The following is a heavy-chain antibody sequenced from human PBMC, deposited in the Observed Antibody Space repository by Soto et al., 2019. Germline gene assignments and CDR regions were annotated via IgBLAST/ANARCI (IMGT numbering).Heavy chain of an antibody. J-gene: IGHJ6*02. CDR1: GGTFSSYA. V-gene: IGHV1-69*12. CDR2: IIPIVATA. D-gene: IGHD3-10*01. CDR3: ARDLLGFGYTYADV. Sequence: QVQLVQSGAEVKKPGSSVKVSCKASGGTFSSYAISWVRQAPGQGLEWMGGIIPIVATANYAQKFQGRVTITADESTSTAYMGLGSLRSEVTAVYYCARDLLGFGYTYADVWGQGTTVTVSS.